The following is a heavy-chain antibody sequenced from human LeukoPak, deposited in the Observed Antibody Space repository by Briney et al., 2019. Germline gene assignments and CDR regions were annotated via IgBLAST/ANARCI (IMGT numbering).Heavy chain of an antibody. D-gene: IGHD3-3*02. J-gene: IGHJ4*02. V-gene: IGHV4-39*01. CDR1: GGSISSSSYY. CDR3: ARQGSISALDF. CDR2: IYYSGST. Sequence: SETLSLTCTVSGGSISSSSYYWGWIRQPPGKGLEWIGSIYYSGSTYYNPSLKSRVTISVDTSKNQFSLKLSSVTAADTAVYFCARQGSISALDFWGRGTLVTVSS.